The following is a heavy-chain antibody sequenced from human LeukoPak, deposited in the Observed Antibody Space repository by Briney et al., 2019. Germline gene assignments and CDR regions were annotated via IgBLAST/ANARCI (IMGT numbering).Heavy chain of an antibody. V-gene: IGHV4-31*03. CDR2: IYYSGST. D-gene: IGHD6-13*01. J-gene: IGHJ4*02. CDR1: GGSISSGGYY. Sequence: SETLSFTCTVSGGSISSGGYYWSWIRQHPGKGLEWIGYIYYSGSTYYNPSLKSRVTISVDTSKNQFSLKLSSVTAADTAVYYCARLYSSSLGRVFDYWGQGTLVTVSS. CDR3: ARLYSSSLGRVFDY.